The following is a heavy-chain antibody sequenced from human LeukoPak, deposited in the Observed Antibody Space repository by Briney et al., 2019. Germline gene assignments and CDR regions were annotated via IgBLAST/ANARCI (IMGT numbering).Heavy chain of an antibody. D-gene: IGHD5/OR15-5a*01. CDR1: GFTFSSHA. V-gene: IGHV3-23*01. J-gene: IGHJ4*02. CDR2: ISDTGGST. CDR3: ARVRDVYGQFDY. Sequence: GGSLRLSCAASGFTFSSHAMSWIRQAPGKGLEWVSAISDTGGSTYYADSVKGRFAISRDNSKDTLYLQMDSLRAEDTAVYYCARVRDVYGQFDYWGQGTLVTVSS.